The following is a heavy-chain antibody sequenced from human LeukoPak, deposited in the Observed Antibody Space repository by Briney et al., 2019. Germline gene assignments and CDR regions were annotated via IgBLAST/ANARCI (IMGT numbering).Heavy chain of an antibody. Sequence: GGSLRLSCVASGFTFSSYWMNWVRQAPGKGLVWVSRINSDGYSTTYADSVRGRFTISRDNGKNTLYLQMNSLRVDDTAVYYCARDYGGWGQGTLVTVSS. J-gene: IGHJ4*02. CDR1: GFTFSSYW. V-gene: IGHV3-74*03. CDR3: ARDYGG. D-gene: IGHD4/OR15-4a*01. CDR2: INSDGYST.